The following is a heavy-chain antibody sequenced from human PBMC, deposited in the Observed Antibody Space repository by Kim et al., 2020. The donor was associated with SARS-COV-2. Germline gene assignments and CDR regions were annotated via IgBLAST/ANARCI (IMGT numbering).Heavy chain of an antibody. J-gene: IGHJ6*02. CDR3: ARQYPTTILTGSYGMDV. Sequence: GGSLRLSCAASGFTFSSYDMHWVRQATGKGLEWVSAIGTAGDTYYPASVKGRFTISRENAKNSLYLQMNSLRAGDTAVYYCARQYPTTILTGSYGMDVWGQGPAVTVS. V-gene: IGHV3-13*01. CDR1: GFTFSSYD. D-gene: IGHD3-9*01. CDR2: IGTAGDT.